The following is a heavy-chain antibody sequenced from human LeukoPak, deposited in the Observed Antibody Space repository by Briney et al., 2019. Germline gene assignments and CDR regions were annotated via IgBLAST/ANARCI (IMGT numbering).Heavy chain of an antibody. J-gene: IGHJ5*02. CDR2: IYTSGST. CDR3: ARDSLGYCSSTSCPILGWFDP. CDR1: GGSISSYY. Sequence: PSETLSLTCTVSGGSISSYYWSWIRQPAGKGLEWIGRIYTSGSTNYNPSLKSRVTMSVDTSKNQFSLKLSSVTAADTAVYYCARDSLGYCSSTSCPILGWFDPWGQGTLVTVSS. V-gene: IGHV4-4*07. D-gene: IGHD2-2*01.